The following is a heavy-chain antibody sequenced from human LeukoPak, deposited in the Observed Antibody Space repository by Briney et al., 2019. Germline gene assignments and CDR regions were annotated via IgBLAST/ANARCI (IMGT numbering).Heavy chain of an antibody. CDR1: GFTFSSYR. V-gene: IGHV3-7*03. Sequence: GSLRLSCAASGFTFSSYRMSWVRQAPGKGLEWVANIKQDESEKYYVDSVKGRFTISRDNAKNSLYLQMNSLRAEDTAVYYCARDASPYCDSKGAYDPWGQGTLVTVSS. CDR3: ARDASPYCDSKGAYDP. J-gene: IGHJ5*02. CDR2: IKQDESEK. D-gene: IGHD3-22*01.